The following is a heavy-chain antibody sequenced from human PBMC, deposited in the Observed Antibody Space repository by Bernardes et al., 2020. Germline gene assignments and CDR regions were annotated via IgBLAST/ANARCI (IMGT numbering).Heavy chain of an antibody. V-gene: IGHV3-21*01. D-gene: IGHD6-19*01. CDR2: ISSSSSYI. CDR1: GFTFSSYS. J-gene: IGHJ6*03. Sequence: GGSLRLSCAASGFTFSSYSMNWVRQAPGKGLEWVSSISSSSSYIYYADSVKGRFTISRDNAKNSLYLQMHSLRVEDTAVYYCAREEQWLPADLSSLYYYYYMDVWGKGTAVTVSS. CDR3: AREEQWLPADLSSLYYYYYMDV.